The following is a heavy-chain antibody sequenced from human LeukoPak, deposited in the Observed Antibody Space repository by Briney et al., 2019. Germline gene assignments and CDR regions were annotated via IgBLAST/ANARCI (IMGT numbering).Heavy chain of an antibody. CDR3: ARAVGGIFNWFDP. Sequence: SETLSLTCTVSGGSISSGDYYWSWIRQPPGKGLEWIGYIYYSGITYYNPSLKSRATILVDTSRNQFSLKLRSVTAADTAVYYCARAVGGIFNWFDPWGQGTLVTVSS. CDR1: GGSISSGDYY. V-gene: IGHV4-30-4*01. CDR2: IYYSGIT. D-gene: IGHD2-15*01. J-gene: IGHJ5*02.